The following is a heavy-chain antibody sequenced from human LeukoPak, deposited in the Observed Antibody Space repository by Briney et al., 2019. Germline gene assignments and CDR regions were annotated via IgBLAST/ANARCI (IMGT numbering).Heavy chain of an antibody. V-gene: IGHV1-18*01. Sequence: ASVKVSCKASGYTFTSYGISWVRQAPGQGLEWMGWISAYNGNTNYAQKLQGRVTITADKSTSTAYMELSSLRSEDTAVYYCASGGIHAYCGGDCYQYWGQGTLVTVSS. CDR3: ASGGIHAYCGGDCYQY. D-gene: IGHD2-21*02. CDR2: ISAYNGNT. J-gene: IGHJ4*02. CDR1: GYTFTSYG.